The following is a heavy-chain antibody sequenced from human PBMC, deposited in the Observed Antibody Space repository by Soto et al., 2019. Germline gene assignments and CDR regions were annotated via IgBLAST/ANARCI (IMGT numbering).Heavy chain of an antibody. CDR3: ARHERIIAAGTHWFDP. V-gene: IGHV4-39*01. J-gene: IGHJ5*02. Sequence: SETLSLTCTVSGGSISRSSYYWGWIRQAPGKGLEWIGSISYSGSTYYNPSLKSRVTISVDTSKNQFSLQMSSVTVADTAMYYCARHERIIAAGTHWFDPWGQGTLVTVSS. CDR1: GGSISRSSYY. D-gene: IGHD6-13*01. CDR2: ISYSGST.